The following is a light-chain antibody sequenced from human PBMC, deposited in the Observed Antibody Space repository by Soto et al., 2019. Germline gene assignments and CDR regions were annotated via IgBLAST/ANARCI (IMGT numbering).Light chain of an antibody. CDR3: HQYYTWPRT. J-gene: IGKJ1*01. CDR2: GAS. V-gene: IGKV3-15*01. CDR1: QTVTTD. Sequence: ILMTQSPVTLSVSPGERATLSCRASQTVTTDLAWYQQKPGQAPRLVIHGASTRATDFPARFSGSGSGTEFTLTISSLQSEDIAVYYCHQYYTWPRTFGQGTKVDIK.